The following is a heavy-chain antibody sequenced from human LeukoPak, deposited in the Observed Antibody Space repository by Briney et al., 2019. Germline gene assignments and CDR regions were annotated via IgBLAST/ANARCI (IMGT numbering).Heavy chain of an antibody. D-gene: IGHD3-22*01. CDR2: ISSSSSYI. CDR3: ARRAGALYYYDTSGPFDH. V-gene: IGHV3-21*04. CDR1: GFTLSSYS. J-gene: IGHJ4*02. Sequence: GGSLRLSCAASGFTLSSYSMNWVRQAPGKGLEWVSSISSSSSYIYYADSVKGRFIISRDNSKNTVYLQMNSLRADDTAVYFCARRAGALYYYDTSGPFDHWGRGTLVTVSS.